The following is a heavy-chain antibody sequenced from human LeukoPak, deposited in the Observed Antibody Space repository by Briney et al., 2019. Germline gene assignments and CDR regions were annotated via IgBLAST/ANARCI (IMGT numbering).Heavy chain of an antibody. CDR2: ISYDGSNK. CDR1: GFTFSSYA. CDR3: ARKQLWLYYFDY. D-gene: IGHD5-18*01. Sequence: GGPLRLSCAASGFTFSSYAMHWVRKAPGKGLEWVAVISYDGSNKYYADSVKGRFTISRDNSKNTLYLQMNSLRAEDTAVYYCARKQLWLYYFDYWGQGTLVTVSS. V-gene: IGHV3-30-3*01. J-gene: IGHJ4*02.